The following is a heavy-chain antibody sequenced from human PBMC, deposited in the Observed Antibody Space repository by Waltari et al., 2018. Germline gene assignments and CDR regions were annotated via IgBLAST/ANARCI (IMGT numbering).Heavy chain of an antibody. CDR1: VGSVRSGLHY. Sequence: HVPLRESVPGLLKPSPTLSPPCSVFVGSVRSGLHYWSWLPQPPGKGLEWIGYSYHSGTTYYNPSRRGRLTLSVDTSNYQSSLKLTSVTAADTAVYDCARVVKYYDSFGFPSDYMDVWGKGTTGIVSS. D-gene: IGHD3-16*01. V-gene: IGHV4-30-4*08. CDR2: SYHSGTT. CDR3: ARVVKYYDSFGFPSDYMDV. J-gene: IGHJ6*03.